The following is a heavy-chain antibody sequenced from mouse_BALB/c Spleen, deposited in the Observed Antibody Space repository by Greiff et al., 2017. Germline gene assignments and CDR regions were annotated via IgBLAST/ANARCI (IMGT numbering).Heavy chain of an antibody. CDR2: IDPENGDT. CDR3: NAEYDYAWFAY. V-gene: IGHV14-4*02. D-gene: IGHD2-4*01. CDR1: GFNITDYY. Sequence: EVQLQQSGAELVRSGASVKLSCTASGFNITDYYMHWVKQRPEQGLEWIGWIDPENGDTEYAPKFQGKATMTADTSSNTAYLQLSSLTSEDTAVYYCNAEYDYAWFAYWGQGTLVTVSA. J-gene: IGHJ3*01.